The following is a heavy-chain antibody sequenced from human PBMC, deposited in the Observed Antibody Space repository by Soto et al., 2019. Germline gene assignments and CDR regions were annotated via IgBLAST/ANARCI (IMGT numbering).Heavy chain of an antibody. V-gene: IGHV1-3*05. Sequence: QVQLVQSGAEEKKPGASVKVSCKDYGYTFSSYAMHWVRQATGQRIERMGRINAGNGNTRYSQKLQGRVTITRDSSASTAYMELSSRRSEDTAVYYCARSIVVVTALDYWGQGTLVTVSS. CDR3: ARSIVVVTALDY. D-gene: IGHD2-21*02. CDR2: INAGNGNT. CDR1: GYTFSSYA. J-gene: IGHJ4*02.